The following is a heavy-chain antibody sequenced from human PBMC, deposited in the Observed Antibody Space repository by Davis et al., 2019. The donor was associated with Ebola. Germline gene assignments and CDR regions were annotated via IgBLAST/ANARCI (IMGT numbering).Heavy chain of an antibody. J-gene: IGHJ4*02. D-gene: IGHD2-8*02. CDR3: ARDKGYCTGGVCSTHFDY. V-gene: IGHV4-59*01. CDR2: IYYSGST. CDR1: GFTFSSYW. Sequence: SCAASGFTFSSYWMSWVRQAPGKGLEWIGYIYYSGSTNYNPSLKNRVTISVDTSKNQFSLNLSSVTAADTAVYHCARDKGYCTGGVCSTHFDYWGQGTLVTVSS.